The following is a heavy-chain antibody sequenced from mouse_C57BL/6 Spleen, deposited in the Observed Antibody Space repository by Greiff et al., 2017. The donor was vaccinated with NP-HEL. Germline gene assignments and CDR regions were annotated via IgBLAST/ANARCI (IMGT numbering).Heavy chain of an antibody. V-gene: IGHV1-81*01. CDR2: IYPRSGNT. CDR3: ARRGYYGSLLYY. D-gene: IGHD1-1*01. J-gene: IGHJ2*01. CDR1: GYTFTSYG. Sequence: QVQLKESGAELARPGASVKLSCKASGYTFTSYGISWVKQRTGQGLEWIGEIYPRSGNTYYNEKFKGKATLTADKSSSTAYMELRSLTSEDSAVYFCARRGYYGSLLYYWGQGTTLTVSS.